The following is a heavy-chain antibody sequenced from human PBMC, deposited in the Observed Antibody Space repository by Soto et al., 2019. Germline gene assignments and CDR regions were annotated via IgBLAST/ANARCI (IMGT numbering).Heavy chain of an antibody. CDR1: AASFSKYY. V-gene: IGHV4-59*01. Sequence: PXETLSLTFTVSAASFSKYYWTWIRQPPGKGLEWIGYIYFNGNTKYNPSLEGRLTISIDTSKKEFSLKLTSVTAADAAVYYCASVTFGGIVLANWGQGTLVTVSS. CDR2: IYFNGNT. CDR3: ASVTFGGIVLAN. D-gene: IGHD3-16*01. J-gene: IGHJ4*02.